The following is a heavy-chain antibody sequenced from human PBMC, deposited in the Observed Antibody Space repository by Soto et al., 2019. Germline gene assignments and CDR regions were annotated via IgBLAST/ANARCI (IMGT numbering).Heavy chain of an antibody. V-gene: IGHV4-34*01. J-gene: IGHJ6*02. CDR2: INHSGTT. Sequence: PSEPLSITCAVYGGSFSGYYWSWIRQPPGKGLEWIGEINHSGTTNYIPSLKSRVTISVDTSKNQFSLKLSSVTAADTAVYYCARGWFGDLYYYYGMDVWGQGTTVTVSS. D-gene: IGHD3-10*01. CDR1: GGSFSGYY. CDR3: ARGWFGDLYYYYGMDV.